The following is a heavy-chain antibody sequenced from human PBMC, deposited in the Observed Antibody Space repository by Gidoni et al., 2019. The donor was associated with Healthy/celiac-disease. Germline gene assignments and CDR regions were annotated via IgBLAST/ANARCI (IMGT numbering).Heavy chain of an antibody. D-gene: IGHD3-16*01. V-gene: IGHV4-39*01. CDR3: ASCPIAYYVYYFDY. CDR2: IYYSGST. J-gene: IGHJ4*02. CDR1: GGSISSSSYY. Sequence: QLQLQESGPGLVKPSETLSLTCTVSGGSISSSSYYWGWIRQPPGKGLEWIGSIYYSGSTYYNPSLKSRVTISVDTSKNQFSLKLSSVTAADTAVYYCASCPIAYYVYYFDYWGQGTLVTVSS.